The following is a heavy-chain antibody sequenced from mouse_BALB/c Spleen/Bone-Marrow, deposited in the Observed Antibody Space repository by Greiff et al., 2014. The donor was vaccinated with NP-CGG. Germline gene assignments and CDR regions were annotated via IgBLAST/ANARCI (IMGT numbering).Heavy chain of an antibody. Sequence: VQLKESGGGLVQPGGSRKLSCAASGFTFSSFGMHWVRQAPEKGLEWVAYISSGSSTIYYADTAKGRFTISRDNPKNTLFLQMTSLGSEDTAMYYCARTTYYAMDYWGQGTSVTVSS. D-gene: IGHD2-12*01. V-gene: IGHV5-17*02. J-gene: IGHJ4*01. CDR1: GFTFSSFG. CDR3: ARTTYYAMDY. CDR2: ISSGSSTI.